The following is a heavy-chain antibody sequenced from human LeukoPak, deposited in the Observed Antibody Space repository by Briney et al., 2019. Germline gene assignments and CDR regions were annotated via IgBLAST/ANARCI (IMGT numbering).Heavy chain of an antibody. CDR1: GDSVSSNIAA. D-gene: IGHD4-17*01. V-gene: IGHV6-1*01. CDR3: ARATVRTKSFKN. CDR2: TYYRSKWYN. J-gene: IGHJ1*01. Sequence: SQTLSLTCAISGDSVSSNIAAWNWIRQSPSRGLEWLGRTYYRSKWYNEYAVSVKSRITINPDTSKNQFSLQLNSVTPEDTAVYYCARATVRTKSFKNWGQGTLVTVSS.